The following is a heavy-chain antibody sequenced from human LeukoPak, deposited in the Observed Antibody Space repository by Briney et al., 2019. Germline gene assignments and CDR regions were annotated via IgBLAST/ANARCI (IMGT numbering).Heavy chain of an antibody. D-gene: IGHD3-9*01. CDR2: IKGDESEK. J-gene: IGHJ5*02. V-gene: IGHV3-7*02. CDR1: GFTFSSYW. Sequence: GGSLRLSCAASGFTFSSYWMSWVRQAPGKGLEWVANIKGDESEKYYVDSVKGRFTISRDNAWNSLYLQMNSLRAEDTAVYYCARKENILTGYYDHWGQGTLVTVSS. CDR3: ARKENILTGYYDH.